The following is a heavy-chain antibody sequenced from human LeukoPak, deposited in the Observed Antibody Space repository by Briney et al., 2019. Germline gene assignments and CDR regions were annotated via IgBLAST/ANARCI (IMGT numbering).Heavy chain of an antibody. CDR3: AKGQGPSVGTMVRGVMGYMDV. CDR2: ISWNSGSI. Sequence: PGGSPRLSCAASGFTFDDYAMHWVRQAPGKGLEWVSGISWNSGSIGYADSVKGRFTISRDNAKNSLYLQMNSLRAEDMALYYCAKGQGPSVGTMVRGVMGYMDVWGKGTTVTVSS. D-gene: IGHD3-10*01. J-gene: IGHJ6*03. V-gene: IGHV3-9*03. CDR1: GFTFDDYA.